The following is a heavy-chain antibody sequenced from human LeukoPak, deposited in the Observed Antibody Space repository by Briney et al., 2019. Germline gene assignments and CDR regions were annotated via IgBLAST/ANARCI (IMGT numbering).Heavy chain of an antibody. Sequence: PSETLSLTCAVYGGSFSGYYWSWIRQPPEKGLEWIGEINHSGSTNYNPSLKSRVTISVDTSKNQFSLKLSSVTAADTAVYYCARGRGYDYIWGSYRPTYYFDYWGQGTLVTVSS. CDR1: GGSFSGYY. CDR2: INHSGST. J-gene: IGHJ4*02. V-gene: IGHV4-34*01. CDR3: ARGRGYDYIWGSYRPTYYFDY. D-gene: IGHD3-16*02.